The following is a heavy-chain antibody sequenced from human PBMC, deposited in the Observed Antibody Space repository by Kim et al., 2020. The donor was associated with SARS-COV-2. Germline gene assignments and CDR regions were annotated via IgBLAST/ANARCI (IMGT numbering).Heavy chain of an antibody. Sequence: GGSLRLSCAASGFTFSSYGMHWVRQAPGKGLEWVAVIWYDGSNKYYADSVKGRFTISRDNSKNTLYLQMNSLRAEDTAVYYCAKDGRKILWFGELYSYYFDYWGQGTLVTVSS. D-gene: IGHD3-10*01. J-gene: IGHJ4*02. CDR2: IWYDGSNK. CDR1: GFTFSSYG. V-gene: IGHV3-33*06. CDR3: AKDGRKILWFGELYSYYFDY.